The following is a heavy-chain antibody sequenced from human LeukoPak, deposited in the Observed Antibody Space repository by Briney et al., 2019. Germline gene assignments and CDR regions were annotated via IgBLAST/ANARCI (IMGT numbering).Heavy chain of an antibody. V-gene: IGHV5-51*01. CDR2: IYPGDSDT. J-gene: IGHJ4*02. CDR3: AGLWGELSPLYYFDY. D-gene: IGHD3-16*02. Sequence: GESLKISCKGSGYSFTSYWIGWVRQMPGKGLEWMGIIYPGDSDTRYSPSFQGQVTISADKSISTAYLQWSSLKASDTAMYYCAGLWGELSPLYYFDYWGQGTLVTVSS. CDR1: GYSFTSYW.